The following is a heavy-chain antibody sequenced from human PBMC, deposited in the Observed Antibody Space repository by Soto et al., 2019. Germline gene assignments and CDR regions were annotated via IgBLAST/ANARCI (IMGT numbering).Heavy chain of an antibody. J-gene: IGHJ4*02. CDR1: GFSLSTSGVC. CDR2: IYWDDDK. V-gene: IGHV2-5*02. Sequence: QITLKESGPTLVKPTQTLTLTCTFSGFSLSTSGVCVGWIRQPPGKALEWLTFIYWDDDKRNSPFLKSRLTITKDTSKNQVVLTMTNMDPVDTATYYCAHLVVAGLTYYFDSWGQGTLVTVSS. D-gene: IGHD2-15*01. CDR3: AHLVVAGLTYYFDS.